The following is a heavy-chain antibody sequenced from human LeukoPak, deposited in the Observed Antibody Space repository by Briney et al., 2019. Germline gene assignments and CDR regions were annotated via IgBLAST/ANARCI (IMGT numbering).Heavy chain of an antibody. CDR1: GFTFSGYW. CDR3: ARGKGVDY. CDR2: IKQDGSET. V-gene: IGHV3-7*01. Sequence: PGGSLRLPCAASGFTFSGYWMTWVRQAPGKGLEWVANIKQDGSETYYVDSVKGRFTISRDNARNSLYLQMNSLRAEDTAVYYCARGKGVDYWGQRILVTVSS. J-gene: IGHJ4*02.